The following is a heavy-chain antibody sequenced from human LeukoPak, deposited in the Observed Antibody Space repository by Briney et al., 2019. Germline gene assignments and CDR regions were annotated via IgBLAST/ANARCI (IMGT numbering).Heavy chain of an antibody. CDR1: GFTSSSYA. V-gene: IGHV3-23*01. D-gene: IGHD5-12*01. CDR3: AKDDSGYDYPDNYGMDV. J-gene: IGHJ6*02. CDR2: ISGSGGST. Sequence: GGSLRLSCAASGFTSSSYAMSWVRQAPGKGLEWVSDISGSGGSTYYADSVKGRFTISRDNSKNTLYLQMNSLRAEDKAVYYCAKDDSGYDYPDNYGMDVWGQGTTVTVSS.